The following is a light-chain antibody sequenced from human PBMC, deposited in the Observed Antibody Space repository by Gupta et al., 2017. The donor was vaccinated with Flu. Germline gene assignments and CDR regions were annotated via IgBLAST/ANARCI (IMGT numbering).Light chain of an antibody. J-gene: IGLJ1*01. V-gene: IGLV2-8*01. CDR1: SRDIGGNNY. Sequence: QPPSASGSPGQSVAISCTGTSRDIGGNNYVSWYQQHPGKAPKLMIYEVNKRPSGVPDRFSGSKSGNTASLTVSGLQAEDEADYYCCSYGINDVFGSGTKVTVL. CDR2: EVN. CDR3: CSYGINDV.